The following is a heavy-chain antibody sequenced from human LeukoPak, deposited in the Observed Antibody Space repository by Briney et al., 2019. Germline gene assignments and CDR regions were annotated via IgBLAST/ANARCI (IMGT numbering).Heavy chain of an antibody. D-gene: IGHD3-22*01. CDR3: ARLGLGGYYDSSGSLNVTTLDYYYYGMDV. CDR1: GYSFTSYW. V-gene: IGHV5-51*01. CDR2: IYPGDSDT. Sequence: GESLKISCKGSGYSFTSYWIGWVRQMPGKGLEWMGIIYPGDSDTRYSPSFQGQVTISADKSISTAYLQWSSLKASDTAMYYCARLGLGGYYDSSGSLNVTTLDYYYYGMDVWGQGTTVTVSS. J-gene: IGHJ6*02.